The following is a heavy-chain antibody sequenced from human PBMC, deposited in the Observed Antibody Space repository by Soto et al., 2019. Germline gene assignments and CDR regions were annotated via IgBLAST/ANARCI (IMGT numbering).Heavy chain of an antibody. CDR2: IYYSGST. J-gene: IGHJ4*02. CDR1: GGSISSSSYY. Sequence: PSETLSLTCTVSGGSISSSSYYWGWIRQPPGKGLEWIGSIYYSGSTYYNPSLKSRVTISVDTSKNQFSLKLSSVTAADTAVYYCARRRELWPYYFDYWGQGTLVT. V-gene: IGHV4-39*01. CDR3: ARRRELWPYYFDY. D-gene: IGHD5-18*01.